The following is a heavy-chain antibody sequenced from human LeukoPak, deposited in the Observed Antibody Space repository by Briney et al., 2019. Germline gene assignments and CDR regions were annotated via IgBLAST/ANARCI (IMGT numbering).Heavy chain of an antibody. CDR3: AVGLVVPAASDY. Sequence: SETLSLTCTVSGGSPSSYYWIRQPAGKGLEWIGRIYTSGRTNYNPSLKGRLTTSLDTSKNQFSLKLSSVTAADTAVYYCAVGLVVPAASDYWGQGTLVTVSS. D-gene: IGHD2-2*01. V-gene: IGHV4-4*07. CDR2: IYTSGRT. CDR1: GGSPSSYY. J-gene: IGHJ4*02.